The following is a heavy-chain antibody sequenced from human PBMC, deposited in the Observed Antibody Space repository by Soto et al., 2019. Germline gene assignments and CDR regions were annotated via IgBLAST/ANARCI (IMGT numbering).Heavy chain of an antibody. J-gene: IGHJ4*02. CDR3: AKGGDGYCSTTSCLFHFDY. CDR2: ISGSADAT. Sequence: EVQLLESGGGLVQTGGSLRLSCAASGFTFSTYAMSWVRQAPGKGLEWVSTISGSADATFYADSVKGRFAIFRDNSRTMLYLQMHSLRAEDTAVYYCAKGGDGYCSTTSCLFHFDYWGPGTLATVSS. D-gene: IGHD2-2*01. CDR1: GFTFSTYA. V-gene: IGHV3-23*01.